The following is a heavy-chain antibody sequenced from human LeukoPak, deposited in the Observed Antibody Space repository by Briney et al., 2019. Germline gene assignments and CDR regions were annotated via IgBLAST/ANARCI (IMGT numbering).Heavy chain of an antibody. D-gene: IGHD3-10*01. J-gene: IGHJ3*02. Sequence: GASVKVSCKVSGYTLTELSMHWVRQAPGKGLEWMGGFDPEDGETIYAQKFQGRVTMTEDTSTDTAYMELSSLGSEDTAVYYCATDTLVPHGSGSYHKAFDIWGQGTMVTVSS. CDR3: ATDTLVPHGSGSYHKAFDI. CDR1: GYTLTELS. CDR2: FDPEDGET. V-gene: IGHV1-24*01.